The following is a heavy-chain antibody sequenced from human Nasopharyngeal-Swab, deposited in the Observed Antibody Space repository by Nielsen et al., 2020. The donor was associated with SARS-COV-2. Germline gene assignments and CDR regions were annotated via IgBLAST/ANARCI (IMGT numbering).Heavy chain of an antibody. D-gene: IGHD5-18*01. Sequence: GESLKISCVASGFTVSSNYMSWVRQAPGKGLEWVSVIYSGGSTYYADSVKGRFTISRDNSKNTLYLQMNSLRAEDTAVYYCARSSGYSYGYAGYYGMDVWGQGTTVTVSS. CDR3: ARSSGYSYGYAGYYGMDV. CDR1: GFTVSSNY. J-gene: IGHJ6*02. CDR2: IYSGGST. V-gene: IGHV3-53*01.